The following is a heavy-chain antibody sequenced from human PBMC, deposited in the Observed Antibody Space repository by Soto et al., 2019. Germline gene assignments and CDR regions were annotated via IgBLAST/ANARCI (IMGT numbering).Heavy chain of an antibody. CDR3: ARRGSGSYYDY. V-gene: IGHV3-23*01. Sequence: EVQLLESGGGLVQPGGSLRLSCAASGFTFSSYAMRWVRQAPGKGLEWVSAISGSGGSTYYADSVKGRFTISRANSKKTLYLQMNSLRAEDTAVYYCARRGSGSYYDYWGQGTLVTVSS. CDR2: ISGSGGST. D-gene: IGHD1-26*01. J-gene: IGHJ4*02. CDR1: GFTFSSYA.